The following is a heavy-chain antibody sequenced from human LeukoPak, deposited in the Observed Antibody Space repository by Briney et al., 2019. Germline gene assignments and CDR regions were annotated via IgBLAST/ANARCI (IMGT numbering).Heavy chain of an antibody. CDR2: INPNSGGT. CDR3: ARDPSYYYDSSGYYHDY. D-gene: IGHD3-22*01. J-gene: IGHJ4*02. V-gene: IGHV1-2*02. Sequence: ASVKVSCKASGYTFTGYYMHWVRQAPGQGLEWMGWINPNSGGTNYAQKFQGRVTMTRDTSISTAYMELSRLRSDDTAVYYCARDPSYYYDSSGYYHDYWGQGTLVTVSS. CDR1: GYTFTGYY.